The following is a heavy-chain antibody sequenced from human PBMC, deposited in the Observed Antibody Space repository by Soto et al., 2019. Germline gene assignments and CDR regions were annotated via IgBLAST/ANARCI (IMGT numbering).Heavy chain of an antibody. CDR2: ISAYNGNT. CDR3: ARVSPSSRAAEP. J-gene: IGHJ4*02. Sequence: QVQLVQSGAEVKKPGASVRVSCKTSGYTFTSYGISWVRQAPGQGLEWMGWISAYNGNTNYAQSLQGRVTMTTDTTTTTAYMELRSLKSDDTAVYYCARVSPSSRAAEPWGQGTLVTVS. D-gene: IGHD6-13*01. V-gene: IGHV1-18*01. CDR1: GYTFTSYG.